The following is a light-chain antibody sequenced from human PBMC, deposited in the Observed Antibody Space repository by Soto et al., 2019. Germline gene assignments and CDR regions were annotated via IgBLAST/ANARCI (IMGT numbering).Light chain of an antibody. Sequence: EIVLTQSPGTLSLSPGERATLSCRASQSVSSSYLAWYQQKPGQAPRLLIYGASSRATGIPDRFSGSGSGTDFTLRISRVEADDVGVYYCMQGTHWPWTFGQGTKVDIK. CDR2: GAS. CDR1: QSVSSSY. CDR3: MQGTHWPWT. V-gene: IGKV3D-20*02. J-gene: IGKJ1*01.